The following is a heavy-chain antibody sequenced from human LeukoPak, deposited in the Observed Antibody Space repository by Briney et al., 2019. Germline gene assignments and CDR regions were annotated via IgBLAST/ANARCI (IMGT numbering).Heavy chain of an antibody. J-gene: IGHJ4*02. Sequence: GGSLRLSCAASGFTFSSYAMGWVRQAPGKGLEWVSAISGSGGSTYYADSVKGRFTISRDNSKNTLYLQMNSLRAEDTAVYYCAKDLHPNYYDSSGYLFIDYWGQGTLVTVSS. D-gene: IGHD3-22*01. CDR3: AKDLHPNYYDSSGYLFIDY. V-gene: IGHV3-23*01. CDR2: ISGSGGST. CDR1: GFTFSSYA.